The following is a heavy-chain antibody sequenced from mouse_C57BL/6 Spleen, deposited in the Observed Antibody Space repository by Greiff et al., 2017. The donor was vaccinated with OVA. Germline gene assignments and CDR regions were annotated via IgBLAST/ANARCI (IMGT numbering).Heavy chain of an antibody. J-gene: IGHJ2*01. V-gene: IGHV1-50*01. CDR2: IDPSDSYT. CDR3: ARGYYGYFDY. CDR1: GYTFTSYW. D-gene: IGHD1-1*01. Sequence: QVQLQQPGAELVKPGASVKLSCKASGYTFTSYWMQWVKQRPGQGLEWIGEIDPSDSYTNYNQKFKGKATLTVDASSSTAYKQLRSLTSEDSAVYYCARGYYGYFDYWGQGTTLTVSS.